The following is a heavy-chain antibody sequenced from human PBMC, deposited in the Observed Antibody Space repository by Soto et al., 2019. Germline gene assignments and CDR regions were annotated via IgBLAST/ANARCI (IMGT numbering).Heavy chain of an antibody. J-gene: IGHJ6*02. CDR2: IYSGGST. V-gene: IGHV3-53*02. CDR3: ARGSGSYPPYYYGMDV. Sequence: EVQLVETGGGLIQPGGSLRLSCAASGFTVSSNYMSWVRQAPGKGLEWVSVIYSGGSTYYADSVKGRFTISRDNSKNTLYLQMNSLRAEDTAVYYCARGSGSYPPYYYGMDVWGQGTTVTVSS. D-gene: IGHD1-26*01. CDR1: GFTVSSNY.